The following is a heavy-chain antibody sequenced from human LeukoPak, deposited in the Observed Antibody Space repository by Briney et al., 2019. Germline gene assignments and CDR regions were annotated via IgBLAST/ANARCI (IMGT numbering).Heavy chain of an antibody. Sequence: GGSLRLSCAASGFTFSSYGMHWVRQAPGKGLEWVAVIWYDGSNKYYADSVKGRFTISRDNSKNTLYLQMNSLRAEDTAVYYCARDRVTMVRGRYFDYWGQGTLVTVSS. CDR1: GFTFSSYG. CDR3: ARDRVTMVRGRYFDY. CDR2: IWYDGSNK. V-gene: IGHV3-33*01. J-gene: IGHJ4*02. D-gene: IGHD3-10*01.